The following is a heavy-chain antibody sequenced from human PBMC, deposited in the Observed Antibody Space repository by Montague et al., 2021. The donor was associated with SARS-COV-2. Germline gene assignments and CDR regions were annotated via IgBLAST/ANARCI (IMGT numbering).Heavy chain of an antibody. V-gene: IGHV4-39*07. J-gene: IGHJ4*02. D-gene: IGHD3-22*01. CDR3: ARDGFYYDRSGPSNFDY. CDR1: VGSISSNNCY. CDR2: IYYSGST. Sequence: SETRSLTCTVSVGSISSNNCYWGWIRQPPGKALEWIGSIYYSGSTYYNPSLKSRVTMSVDTSENQFSLKLSSVTAADTAAYYCARDGFYYDRSGPSNFDYWGQGTLVTVSS.